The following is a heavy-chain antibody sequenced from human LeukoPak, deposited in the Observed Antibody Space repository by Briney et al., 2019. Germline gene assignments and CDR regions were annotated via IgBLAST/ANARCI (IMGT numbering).Heavy chain of an antibody. D-gene: IGHD1-26*01. J-gene: IGHJ4*02. CDR3: ATHIPLVGATVAAHFYY. Sequence: ASVKVSCKVSGYTRTELSMHWVRQAPGKGLEWMGGFDPEDGETIYAQKFQGRVTMTEDTSTDTAYMELSSLRSEDTAVYYCATHIPLVGATVAAHFYYWGQGTLVTVSS. CDR1: GYTRTELS. CDR2: FDPEDGET. V-gene: IGHV1-24*01.